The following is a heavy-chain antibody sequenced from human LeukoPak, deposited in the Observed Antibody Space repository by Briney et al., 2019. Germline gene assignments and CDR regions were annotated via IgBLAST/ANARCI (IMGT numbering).Heavy chain of an antibody. V-gene: IGHV3-23*01. CDR3: AKRASGSGTSLYYFDY. Sequence: GGSLRLSCAASGFTFSSYAMSWVRQSPGKGLEWVSAISGSGGNTYSADSVKGRCTISRDNSLQTLFLHMNSLRAEDTAVYYCAKRASGSGTSLYYFDYWGQGTLVTVSS. CDR1: GFTFSSYA. J-gene: IGHJ4*02. CDR2: ISGSGGNT. D-gene: IGHD3-10*01.